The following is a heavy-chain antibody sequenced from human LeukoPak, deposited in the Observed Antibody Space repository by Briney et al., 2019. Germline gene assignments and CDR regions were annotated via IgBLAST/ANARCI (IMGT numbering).Heavy chain of an antibody. J-gene: IGHJ4*02. D-gene: IGHD1-26*01. V-gene: IGHV1-2*02. Sequence: ASVKVSCKASGFDFRDYFIHWVRQAPGEGLEWMGSINPDTEDSKIAQQFQGRVTMTRDTSISTAYMELSRLRSDDTAVYYCARDSGSQGDYFDYWGQGTLVTVSS. CDR3: ARDSGSQGDYFDY. CDR2: INPDTEDS. CDR1: GFDFRDYF.